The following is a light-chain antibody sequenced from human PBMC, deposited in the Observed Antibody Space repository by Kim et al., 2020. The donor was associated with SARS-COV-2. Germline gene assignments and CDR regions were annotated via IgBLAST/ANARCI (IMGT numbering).Light chain of an antibody. V-gene: IGLV3-19*01. CDR1: SLRSYY. CDR2: GKN. CDR3: KSRGTSGNVV. Sequence: SSELTQDPAVSVALGQTVRITCRGDSLRSYYATWYQQKPGQDPVLVVYGKNNRPSGIPDRFSGSSSGNTASLTITGAQAEDEADYYCKSRGTSGNVVFGGGTKRTVL. J-gene: IGLJ2*01.